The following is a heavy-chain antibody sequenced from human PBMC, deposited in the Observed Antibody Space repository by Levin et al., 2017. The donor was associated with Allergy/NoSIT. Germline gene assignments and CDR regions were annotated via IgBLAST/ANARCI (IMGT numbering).Heavy chain of an antibody. D-gene: IGHD6-19*01. CDR2: INNSGTNT. Sequence: PGGSLRLSCAASGFTFSSYGMSWVRQAPGKGLDWLSLINNSGTNTYYGDSVKGRFTISRDNSKNTLYLQMNSLRAEDTAVYYCAKSRWLEKTTLDYWGQGSLVTVSS. CDR1: GFTFSSYG. J-gene: IGHJ4*02. CDR3: AKSRWLEKTTLDY. V-gene: IGHV3-23*01.